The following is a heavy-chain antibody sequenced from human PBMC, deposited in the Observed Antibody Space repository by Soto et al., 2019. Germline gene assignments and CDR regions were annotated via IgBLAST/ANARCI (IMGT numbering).Heavy chain of an antibody. CDR1: GGTFSSYA. CDR2: IISIFGTA. CDR3: ARDTPSGSYFHSYYGMDV. Sequence: SVKVSCKASGGTFSSYAISWVRQAPGQGLEWMGGIISIFGTANYAQKFQGRVTITADESTGTAYMELSSLRSEDTAVYYCARDTPSGSYFHSYYGMDVWGQGTTVTVSS. J-gene: IGHJ6*02. V-gene: IGHV1-69*13. D-gene: IGHD1-26*01.